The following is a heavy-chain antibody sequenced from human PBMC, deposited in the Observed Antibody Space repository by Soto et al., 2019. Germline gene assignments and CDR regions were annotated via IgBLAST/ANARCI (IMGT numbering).Heavy chain of an antibody. Sequence: SETLSLTCTVSGGSISSSSYYWGWIRQPPGKGLEWIGSIYYSGSTYYNPSLKSRVTISVGTSKNQFSLKLSSVTAADTAVYYRARHSDSHESMVFLRAFDIWGQGTMVTVSS. J-gene: IGHJ3*02. V-gene: IGHV4-39*01. D-gene: IGHD3-10*01. CDR1: GGSISSSSYY. CDR3: ARHSDSHESMVFLRAFDI. CDR2: IYYSGST.